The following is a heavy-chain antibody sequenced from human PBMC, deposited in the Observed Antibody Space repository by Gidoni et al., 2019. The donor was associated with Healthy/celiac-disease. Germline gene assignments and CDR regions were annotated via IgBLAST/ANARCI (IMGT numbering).Heavy chain of an antibody. D-gene: IGHD6-13*01. Sequence: QVQLQQWGAGLLKPSETLSLTCAVYGGSFSGYYWSWIRQPPGKGLEWIGEINHSGSTNYNPSLKSRVTISVDTSKNQFSLKLSSVTAADTAVYYCARVGVRYSSRKAQIDYWGQGTLVTVSS. CDR3: ARVGVRYSSRKAQIDY. J-gene: IGHJ4*02. CDR2: INHSGST. V-gene: IGHV4-34*01. CDR1: GGSFSGYY.